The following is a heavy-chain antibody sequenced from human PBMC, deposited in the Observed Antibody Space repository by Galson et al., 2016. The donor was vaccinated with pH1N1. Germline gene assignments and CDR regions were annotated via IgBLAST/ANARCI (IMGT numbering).Heavy chain of an antibody. CDR1: GFTFSSSE. V-gene: IGHV3-48*03. CDR3: ARNYYGSGNYYKPVGFYYMDV. CDR2: ISSSGSNI. D-gene: IGHD3-10*01. Sequence: SLRLSCAASGFTFSSSEMNWVRQAPGKGLEWVSYISSSGSNIHYADSVRGRFTISRDDAKNSLFLQMNSLRAEDTALYYCARNYYGSGNYYKPVGFYYMDVWGKGTTVTVSS. J-gene: IGHJ6*03.